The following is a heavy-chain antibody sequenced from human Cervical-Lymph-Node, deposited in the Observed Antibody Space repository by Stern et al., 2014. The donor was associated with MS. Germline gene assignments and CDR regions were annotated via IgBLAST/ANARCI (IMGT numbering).Heavy chain of an antibody. Sequence: VQLVESGAEVKKPGSSVKVSCKASGGTFSSSAISWVRQAPGQGLEWMGGIIPIFGTANYAQKFQGRATINADESTSTAYMELSSLRSEDTAVYYCARGELKEGLVRGMDVWGQGTTVTVSS. J-gene: IGHJ6*02. CDR3: ARGELKEGLVRGMDV. CDR2: IIPIFGTA. CDR1: GGTFSSSA. V-gene: IGHV1-69*01. D-gene: IGHD1-26*01.